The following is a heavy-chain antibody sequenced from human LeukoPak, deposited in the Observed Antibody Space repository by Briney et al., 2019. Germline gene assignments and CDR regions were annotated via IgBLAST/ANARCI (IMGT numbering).Heavy chain of an antibody. Sequence: GGSLRLSCAASGFTFSNYDMNWVRQAPGKGLEWVSAISGSGGSTYYADSVKGRFTISRDNSKNTLYLQMNSLRAEDTAVYYCAKDGSGSYYYYGMDVWGKGTTVTVSS. V-gene: IGHV3-23*01. J-gene: IGHJ6*04. CDR2: ISGSGGST. CDR3: AKDGSGSYYYYGMDV. CDR1: GFTFSNYD. D-gene: IGHD3-10*01.